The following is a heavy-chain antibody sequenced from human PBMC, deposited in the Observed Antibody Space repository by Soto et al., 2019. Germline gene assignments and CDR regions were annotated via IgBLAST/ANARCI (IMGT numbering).Heavy chain of an antibody. CDR2: IYYSGST. CDR1: GGSISSSSYY. CDR3: ARAATTIISPPYHYGMDV. V-gene: IGHV4-39*07. D-gene: IGHD1-26*01. Sequence: SETLSLTCTVSGGSISSSSYYWGWIRQPPGKGLEWIGNIYYSGSTNYNPSLKSRVTISVDTSKNQFSLKLSSVTAADTAVYYCARAATTIISPPYHYGMDVWGQGTTVTVSS. J-gene: IGHJ6*02.